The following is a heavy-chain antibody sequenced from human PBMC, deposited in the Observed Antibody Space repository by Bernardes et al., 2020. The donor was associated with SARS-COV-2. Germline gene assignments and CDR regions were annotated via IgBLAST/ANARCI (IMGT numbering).Heavy chain of an antibody. D-gene: IGHD1-26*01. V-gene: IGHV3-33*01. CDR2: IYYDGGNQ. CDR1: GFTFNNYG. Sequence: GGSLRLSCAASGFTFNNYGMHWVRQAPGKGLEWVAIIYYDGGNQYYADSVKGRFTISRDNSKSTLYLQMNSLRAEDTAVYYCARDPDHVGWYFDLWGRGTLVTVSS. J-gene: IGHJ2*01. CDR3: ARDPDHVGWYFDL.